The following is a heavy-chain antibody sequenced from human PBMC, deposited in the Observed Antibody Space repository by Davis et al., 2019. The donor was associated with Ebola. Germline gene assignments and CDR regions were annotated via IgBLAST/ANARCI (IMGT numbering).Heavy chain of an antibody. V-gene: IGHV3-21*04. Sequence: GSLRLSCAASGFTFSTYSMSWVRQAPGKGLEWVSSISSDSDYIYYADSAKGRFTVSRDNSKKTMYLQMNSLRAEDTAVYYCARSGLSFGVVKYHYGMDVWGKGATGTVSS. J-gene: IGHJ6*04. D-gene: IGHD3-3*01. CDR2: ISSDSDYI. CDR1: GFTFSTYS. CDR3: ARSGLSFGVVKYHYGMDV.